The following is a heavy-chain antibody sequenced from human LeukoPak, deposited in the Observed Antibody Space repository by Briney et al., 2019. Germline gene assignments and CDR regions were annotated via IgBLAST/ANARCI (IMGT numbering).Heavy chain of an antibody. Sequence: TGGSLRLSCAASGFTFSSYAMSRVREAPRKGLEWVSGISGSGGSTYYADSVKGRFTISRDNSKNTLYLQMNSLRAEDTAVYYCAKDGSTSLYYYYMDVWGKGTTVTVSS. CDR3: AKDGSTSLYYYYMDV. V-gene: IGHV3-23*01. CDR2: ISGSGGST. CDR1: GFTFSSYA. J-gene: IGHJ6*03. D-gene: IGHD2-2*01.